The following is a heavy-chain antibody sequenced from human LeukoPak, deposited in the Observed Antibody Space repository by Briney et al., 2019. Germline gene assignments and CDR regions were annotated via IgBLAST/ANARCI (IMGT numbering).Heavy chain of an antibody. V-gene: IGHV1-2*02. Sequence: ASVKVSCKASGYTFTGYYMHWVRQAPGQGLEWMGWINPYSGATISAERFQGRMTMTWDASIGTAYMQLTRLRSDDTAVYYCATASITHTRDPWGQGTLVTVSS. CDR2: INPYSGAT. CDR1: GYTFTGYY. D-gene: IGHD6-6*01. CDR3: ATASITHTRDP. J-gene: IGHJ5*02.